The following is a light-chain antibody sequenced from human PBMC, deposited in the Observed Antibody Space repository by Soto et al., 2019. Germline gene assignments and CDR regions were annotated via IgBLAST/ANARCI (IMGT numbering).Light chain of an antibody. CDR1: QSISSW. Sequence: DIQMTQSPSTLSASVGDRVTITCRASQSISSWLAWYQQKPGKAPKLLIYKASSLESGVPSRFSGSGSGTEFTLTISSLQPDDFATYYGQQYNSYPWTFCQGTKVEIK. V-gene: IGKV1-5*03. J-gene: IGKJ1*01. CDR2: KAS. CDR3: QQYNSYPWT.